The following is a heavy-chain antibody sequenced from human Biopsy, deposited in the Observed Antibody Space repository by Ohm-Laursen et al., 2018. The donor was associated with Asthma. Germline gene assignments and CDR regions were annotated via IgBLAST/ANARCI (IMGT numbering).Heavy chain of an antibody. CDR2: IYYSGTT. CDR1: SGSGGYMRSGNYY. Sequence: GTLSLTCSLSSGSGGYMRSGNYYWGWIRQPPGKGLEWIGSIYYSGTTYYNPSLESRVTVSADTSKNQFSLKLTSVTAADTAFYYCVRGSSSWPHGPFHFFYGSDLRGQGTTATVSS. V-gene: IGHV4-39*01. D-gene: IGHD6-13*01. J-gene: IGHJ6*02. CDR3: VRGSSSWPHGPFHFFYGSDL.